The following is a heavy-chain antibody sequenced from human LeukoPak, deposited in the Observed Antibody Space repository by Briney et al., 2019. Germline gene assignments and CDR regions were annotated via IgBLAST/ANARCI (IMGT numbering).Heavy chain of an antibody. J-gene: IGHJ4*02. CDR2: ISGDGTRT. Sequence: GGSLRLSCAASGFSFSSYAMTWARQAPVKGLEWVSAISGDGTRTYYADSVKGRFTISRDNSKNTLYLEMSSLRVEDTAIYYCAKWPEGAMDYFDYWGQGTLVTVSS. D-gene: IGHD3-16*01. V-gene: IGHV3-23*01. CDR1: GFSFSSYA. CDR3: AKWPEGAMDYFDY.